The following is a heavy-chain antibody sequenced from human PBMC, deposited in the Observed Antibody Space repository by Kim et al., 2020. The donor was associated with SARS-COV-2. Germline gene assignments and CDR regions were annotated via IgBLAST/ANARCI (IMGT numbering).Heavy chain of an antibody. CDR1: GGSISSSSYY. J-gene: IGHJ3*02. CDR3: ARRQQSIRDAFDI. D-gene: IGHD6-6*01. V-gene: IGHV4-39*01. CDR2: IYYSGST. Sequence: SETLSLTCTVSGGSISSSSYYWGWIRQPPGKGLEWIGSIYYSGSTYYNPSLKSRVTISVDTSKNQFSLKLSSVTAADTAVYYCARRQQSIRDAFDIWGQG.